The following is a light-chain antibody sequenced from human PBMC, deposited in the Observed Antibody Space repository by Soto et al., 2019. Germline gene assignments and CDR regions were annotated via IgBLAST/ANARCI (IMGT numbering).Light chain of an antibody. CDR2: DAS. Sequence: EIVMTQSPATLSVSPGERATLSCRASQSVSSNLAWYQQKPGQAPRLVIYDASTRATGIPARFNGSGSGTEFTLTISSLQSEDFALYYCQQYNNWPLFGGGTKVEIK. CDR1: QSVSSN. V-gene: IGKV3-15*01. J-gene: IGKJ4*01. CDR3: QQYNNWPL.